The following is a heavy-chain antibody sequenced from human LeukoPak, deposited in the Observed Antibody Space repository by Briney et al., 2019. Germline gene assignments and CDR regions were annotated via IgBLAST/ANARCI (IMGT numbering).Heavy chain of an antibody. V-gene: IGHV3-48*03. D-gene: IGHD2-2*01. CDR2: VSSSATTI. Sequence: GGSLRLSCAASGFIFKNYEMNWVRQAPGGGLEWVSSVSSSATTIYYTDPVKGRFTISRDNAKNSLFLQMNSLRVEDTAVYYCVRVYCSTTSCYGVDSWGQGTLVTVSS. J-gene: IGHJ4*02. CDR3: VRVYCSTTSCYGVDS. CDR1: GFIFKNYE.